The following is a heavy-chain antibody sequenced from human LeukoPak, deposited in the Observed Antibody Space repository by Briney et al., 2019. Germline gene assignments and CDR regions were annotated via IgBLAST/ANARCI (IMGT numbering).Heavy chain of an antibody. J-gene: IGHJ5*02. CDR2: VSYSGST. V-gene: IGHV4-31*03. D-gene: IGHD1-20*01. Sequence: SQTLSLTCTLSGGSITSGRYYWTWIRQHPQRGLEWIGYVSYSGSTNYNSSLKSRLTISADTSRNQFYLRLTSVTAADTAVYYCARDPRGDITGTTFDRWGQGTLVTVSS. CDR1: GGSITSGRYY. CDR3: ARDPRGDITGTTFDR.